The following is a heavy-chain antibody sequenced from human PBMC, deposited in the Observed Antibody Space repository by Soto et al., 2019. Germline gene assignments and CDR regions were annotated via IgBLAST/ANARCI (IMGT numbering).Heavy chain of an antibody. D-gene: IGHD3-22*01. Sequence: QVQLQESGPGLVKPSQTLSLTCTVSGGSISSGGHYWSWIRQHPGKGLEWIGYIHYSGSTYYNPSLKSRVTISVDTSKNQFSLKLSSVTAADTAVYYCARGAIYDAVGYWGQGTLVTVSS. CDR1: GGSISSGGHY. V-gene: IGHV4-31*03. CDR3: ARGAIYDAVGY. J-gene: IGHJ4*02. CDR2: IHYSGST.